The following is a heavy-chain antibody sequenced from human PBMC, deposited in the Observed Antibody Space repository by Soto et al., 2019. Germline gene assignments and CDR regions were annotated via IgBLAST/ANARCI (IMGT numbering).Heavy chain of an antibody. V-gene: IGHV3-23*01. CDR1: GFPFSGYA. CDR3: AKSYYSDCDHRLLFDN. Sequence: PGGSLRLSCAASGFPFSGYAINWVRQAPGKGLEWVSIISGIGSSTNYADSVKGRFTISRDNSRDTVHLQMNSLRAEDTAVYYCAKSYYSDCDHRLLFDNWGQGTLVTVSS. CDR2: ISGIGSST. D-gene: IGHD1-26*01. J-gene: IGHJ4*02.